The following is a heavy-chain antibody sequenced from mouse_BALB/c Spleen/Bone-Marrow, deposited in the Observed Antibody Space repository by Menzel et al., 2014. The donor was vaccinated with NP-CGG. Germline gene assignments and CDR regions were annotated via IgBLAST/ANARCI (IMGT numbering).Heavy chain of an antibody. CDR1: GFNIKDPY. D-gene: IGHD1-1*01. CDR3: APYYYGRWFTY. J-gene: IGHJ3*01. Sequence: VQLQQSGAELVKPGASVKLSCTASGFNIKDPYMHWVKQRPEQGLEWIGRIDPANGNTKYDPKFQGKATITADTSSNTAYLQLSSLTSEDTVVYYCAPYYYGRWFTYWGQGTLVTVSA. V-gene: IGHV14-3*02. CDR2: IDPANGNT.